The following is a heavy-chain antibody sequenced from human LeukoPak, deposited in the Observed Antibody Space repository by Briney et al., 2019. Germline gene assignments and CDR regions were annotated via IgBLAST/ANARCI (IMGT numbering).Heavy chain of an antibody. CDR1: GFTLSSYS. D-gene: IGHD6-19*01. V-gene: IGHV3-21*01. CDR3: ARGSGSGWSLGWFDP. Sequence: GGSPRLSCAASGFTLSSYSMNWVRQAPGKGLEWVSSISSSSSYIYYADSVKGRFTISRDNAKNSLYLQMNSLRAEDTAVYYCARGSGSGWSLGWFDPWGQGTLVTVSS. CDR2: ISSSSSYI. J-gene: IGHJ5*02.